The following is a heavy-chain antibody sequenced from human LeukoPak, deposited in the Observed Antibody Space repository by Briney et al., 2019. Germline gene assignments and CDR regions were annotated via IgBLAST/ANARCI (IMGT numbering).Heavy chain of an antibody. V-gene: IGHV4-34*01. CDR1: GGSFSGYY. D-gene: IGHD5-18*01. CDR2: INHSGST. Sequence: SETLSLTCAVYGGSFSGYYWSWIRQPPGKGLEWIGEINHSGSTNYNPSLKSRVTISVDTSKNQFSLKLSSVTAADTAVYYCAEMGRYSYGGYYWGQGTLVTVSS. J-gene: IGHJ4*02. CDR3: AEMGRYSYGGYY.